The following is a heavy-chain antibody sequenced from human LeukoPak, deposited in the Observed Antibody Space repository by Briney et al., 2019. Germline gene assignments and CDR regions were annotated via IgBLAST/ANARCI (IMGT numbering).Heavy chain of an antibody. J-gene: IGHJ5*02. CDR3: ARDLVPAAGHQLPEQGPNWFDP. D-gene: IGHD2-2*01. Sequence: GASVKVSCKASGYSFTGYYMHWVRQAPGQGLEWMGWINPSGGSTSYAQKFQGRVTMTRDMSTSTVYMELSSLRSEDTAVYYCARDLVPAAGHQLPEQGPNWFDPWGQATLVTVSS. CDR1: GYSFTGYY. V-gene: IGHV1-46*01. CDR2: INPSGGST.